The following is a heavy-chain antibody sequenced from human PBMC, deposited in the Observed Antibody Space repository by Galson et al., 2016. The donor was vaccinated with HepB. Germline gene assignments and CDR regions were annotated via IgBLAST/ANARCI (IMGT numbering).Heavy chain of an antibody. CDR2: IKRKTDRGTT. CDR3: TTEYYYYMDV. Sequence: SLRLSCAASGFTFTNAWLNWVRQAPGKGLEWVGLIKRKTDRGTTDYAAPVKGRFTISRDDSKNTLYLQMNSLSTEDTGVYYCTTEYYYYMDVWGKGTTVTVSS. J-gene: IGHJ6*03. CDR1: GFTFTNAW. V-gene: IGHV3-15*01.